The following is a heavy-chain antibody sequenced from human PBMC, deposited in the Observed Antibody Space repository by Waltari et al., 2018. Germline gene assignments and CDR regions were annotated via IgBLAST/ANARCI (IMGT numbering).Heavy chain of an antibody. V-gene: IGHV3-33*01. J-gene: IGHJ4*02. D-gene: IGHD6-19*01. Sequence: QVQLVESGGGVVQPGRSLRLSCAASGFTFSSYGMHWVRQAPGKGLEWVAVIWYDGSNKYYADSVKGRFTISRDNSKNTLYLQMNSLRAEDTAVYYCARGQWLDQVDYWGQGTLVTVSS. CDR1: GFTFSSYG. CDR3: ARGQWLDQVDY. CDR2: IWYDGSNK.